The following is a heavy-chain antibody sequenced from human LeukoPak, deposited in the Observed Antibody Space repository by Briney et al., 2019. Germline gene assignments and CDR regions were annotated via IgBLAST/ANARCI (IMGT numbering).Heavy chain of an antibody. CDR2: IGLASGFT. J-gene: IGHJ4*02. CDR1: GFSFSGHY. D-gene: IGHD1-20*01. V-gene: IGHV3-11*06. Sequence: GGSLRLSCAASGFSFSGHYMDWVRQAPGRGLEWLSYIGLASGFTSYADSVKGRFTISSDTARNSLYLHLNSLRAEDTAVYFCARDHNWAFDSWGQGTLVTVSS. CDR3: ARDHNWAFDS.